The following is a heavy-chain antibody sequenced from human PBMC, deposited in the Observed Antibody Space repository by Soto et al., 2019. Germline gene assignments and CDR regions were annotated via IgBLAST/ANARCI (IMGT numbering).Heavy chain of an antibody. J-gene: IGHJ4*02. D-gene: IGHD3-22*01. CDR2: IWHDGTNR. CDR1: GFTFSDYV. V-gene: IGHV3-33*01. CDR3: ARPYYDSSGFYSYYFDY. Sequence: ESGGGVIQPGRSLRLSCAASGFTFSDYVMYWVRQAPGKGPEWVAFIWHDGTNRYYTDSVQGRFTVSRDNSNNTLSLQMNTLRAEDTAVYYCARPYYDSSGFYSYYFDYWGQGTLVTVSS.